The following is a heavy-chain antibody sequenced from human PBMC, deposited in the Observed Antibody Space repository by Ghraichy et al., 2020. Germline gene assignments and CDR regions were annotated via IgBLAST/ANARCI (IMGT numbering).Heavy chain of an antibody. CDR2: INSDGSST. Sequence: GGSLRLSCAASGFTFSSYWMHWVRQAPGKGLVWVSRINSDGSSTSYADSVKGRFTISRDNAKNTLYLQMNSLRAEDTAVYYCARVSSSWHAFDIWGQGTMVTVSS. J-gene: IGHJ3*02. V-gene: IGHV3-74*01. D-gene: IGHD6-13*01. CDR1: GFTFSSYW. CDR3: ARVSSSWHAFDI.